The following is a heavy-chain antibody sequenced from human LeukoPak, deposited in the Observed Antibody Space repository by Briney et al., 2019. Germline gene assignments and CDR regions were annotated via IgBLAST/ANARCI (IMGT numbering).Heavy chain of an antibody. Sequence: ASVKVSCKASGYTFTDYYMHWVRQAPGQGLEWMGWIKCNSGGTNYAQKFRGRVTMTRDTSISTAYMELSGLRSDDTAVYYCAKSITIFGVVTYYFDYWGQGTLVTVSS. CDR2: IKCNSGGT. D-gene: IGHD3-3*01. J-gene: IGHJ4*02. CDR3: AKSITIFGVVTYYFDY. V-gene: IGHV1-2*02. CDR1: GYTFTDYY.